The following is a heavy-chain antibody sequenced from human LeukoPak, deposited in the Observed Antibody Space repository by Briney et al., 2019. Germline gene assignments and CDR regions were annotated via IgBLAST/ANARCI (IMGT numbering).Heavy chain of an antibody. CDR2: ISSGSTYI. CDR3: ARGGFDFWSGRNRPFDY. J-gene: IGHJ4*02. CDR1: GFTFSNYV. D-gene: IGHD3-3*01. V-gene: IGHV3-21*01. Sequence: PGGSLRLSCAASGFTFSNYVINWVRQAPGKGLEWVSSISSGSTYIYYADLVAGRFTISRDNANISLYLQMSSLRDEDTAVYYCARGGFDFWSGRNRPFDYWGQGTLVTVSS.